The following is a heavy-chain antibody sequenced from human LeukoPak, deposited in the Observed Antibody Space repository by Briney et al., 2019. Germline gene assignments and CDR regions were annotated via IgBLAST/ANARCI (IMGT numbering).Heavy chain of an antibody. CDR2: IYYSGST. V-gene: IGHV4-59*08. D-gene: IGHD3-22*01. J-gene: IGHJ4*02. CDR3: ARLGGDYYDNSSLNY. Sequence: SETLSLTCTVSGVSISSYYWSWIRQPPGKGLEWIGYIYYSGSTNYNPSLKSRVTISVDTSKNQFSLKLSSVTAADTAVYYCARLGGDYYDNSSLNYWGQGTLVTVSS. CDR1: GVSISSYY.